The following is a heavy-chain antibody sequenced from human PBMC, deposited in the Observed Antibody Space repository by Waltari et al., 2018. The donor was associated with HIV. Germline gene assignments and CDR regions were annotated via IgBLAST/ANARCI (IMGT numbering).Heavy chain of an antibody. CDR2: IYYSGTT. CDR1: GVSVNNSSYS. J-gene: IGHJ4*02. D-gene: IGHD3-16*01. V-gene: IGHV4-39*01. CDR3: ATERRAPPGTLGGKFFNY. Sequence: QLQLQESGPGLLKPSETLSLTCTVSGVSVNNSSYSWGWIRQSPGGGLQWIGGIYYSGTTYYTPSLKSRLTFAIETSTNQFSLGLTSLTAADTAVYYCATERRAPPGTLGGKFFNYWGPGILVTVSS.